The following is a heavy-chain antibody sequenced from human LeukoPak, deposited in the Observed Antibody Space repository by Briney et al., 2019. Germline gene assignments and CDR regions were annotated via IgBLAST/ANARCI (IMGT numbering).Heavy chain of an antibody. CDR3: ARGLYDYVWGIRRGPRPYNWFDP. V-gene: IGHV4-34*01. CDR2: INHSGST. Sequence: SPSETLSLTCAVYGGSFSGYYWSWIRQPPGKGLEWIGEINHSGSTNYNPSLKSRVTISVDTSKNQFSLKLSSVTAADTAVYYCARGLYDYVWGIRRGPRPYNWFDPWGQGTLVTVSS. J-gene: IGHJ5*02. CDR1: GGSFSGYY. D-gene: IGHD3-16*01.